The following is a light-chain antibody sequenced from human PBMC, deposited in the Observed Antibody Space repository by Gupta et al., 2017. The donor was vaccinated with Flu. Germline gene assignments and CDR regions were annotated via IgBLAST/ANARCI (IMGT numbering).Light chain of an antibody. Sequence: DIQMTQSPSTLSASVGDRVTITCRASQNINDWLAWFQKKPGEAPKPLIYRASNVESGVTSRFSGSGSGAEFSLTISRLQPDDFAIYYCQQDDSDPWTFGQGTKVEIK. V-gene: IGKV1-5*03. CDR2: RAS. J-gene: IGKJ1*01. CDR3: QQDDSDPWT. CDR1: QNINDW.